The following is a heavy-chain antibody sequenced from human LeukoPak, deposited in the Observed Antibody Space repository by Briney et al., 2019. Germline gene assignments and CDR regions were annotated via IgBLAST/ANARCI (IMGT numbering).Heavy chain of an antibody. V-gene: IGHV3-73*01. J-gene: IGHJ6*02. Sequence: PGGSLRLSCAASGFTFSGSGMHWVRQASGKGLEWVGRIKSKANSYPTAYAASVKVLFTLSRDDSKNTAYLQMNSLNTEETAVYYCTRRPDYYGSGSAYFWGQGTTVTVSS. CDR2: IKSKANSYPT. CDR3: TRRPDYYGSGSAYF. CDR1: GFTFSGSG. D-gene: IGHD3-10*01.